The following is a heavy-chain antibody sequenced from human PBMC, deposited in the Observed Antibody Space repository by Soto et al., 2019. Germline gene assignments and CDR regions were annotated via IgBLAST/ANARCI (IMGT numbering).Heavy chain of an antibody. Sequence: PSETLSLTCTVSGGSISSSSYYWGWIRQPPGKGLEWIGSIYYSGSTYYNPSLKSRVTISVDTSKNHFSLKLSSVTAADTAVYYCARNIPHSVGATSSYYFDYWGQGTLVTVSS. CDR2: IYYSGST. CDR1: GGSISSSSYY. J-gene: IGHJ4*02. V-gene: IGHV4-39*02. CDR3: ARNIPHSVGATSSYYFDY. D-gene: IGHD1-26*01.